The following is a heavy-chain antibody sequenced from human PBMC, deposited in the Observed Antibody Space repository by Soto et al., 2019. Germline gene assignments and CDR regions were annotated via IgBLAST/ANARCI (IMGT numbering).Heavy chain of an antibody. CDR1: GYTFTGYY. CDR2: INPNSGGT. D-gene: IGHD3-16*02. J-gene: IGHJ4*02. Sequence: QVQLVQSGAEVKKPGASVKVSCKASGYTFTGYYMHWVRQAPGQGLEWMGWINPNSGGTNYAQKFQGRVTMTRDTSISTAYMELSRLRSDGTAVYYCARGSIPDYVWGSYRPFSFDYWGQGTLVTVSS. CDR3: ARGSIPDYVWGSYRPFSFDY. V-gene: IGHV1-2*02.